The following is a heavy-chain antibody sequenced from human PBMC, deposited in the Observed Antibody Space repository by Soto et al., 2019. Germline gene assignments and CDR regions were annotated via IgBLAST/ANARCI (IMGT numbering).Heavy chain of an antibody. CDR1: GYTFTGYY. CDR2: INPNSGGT. V-gene: IGHV1-2*04. CDR3: SRAVVVPADHLITYYFDY. J-gene: IGHJ4*02. D-gene: IGHD2-2*01. Sequence: QVQLVQSGAEVKKPGASVKVSCKASGYTFTGYYMHWVRQAPGQGLEWMGWINPNSGGTNYAQKFEVWVTMPRDTSISTAFMELGRLRSDDTAVYYCSRAVVVPADHLITYYFDYWGQGTLVTVSS.